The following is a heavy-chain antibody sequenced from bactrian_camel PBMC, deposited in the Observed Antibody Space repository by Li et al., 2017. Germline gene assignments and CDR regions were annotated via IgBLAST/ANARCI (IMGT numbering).Heavy chain of an antibody. Sequence: VQLVESGGGLVQPGGSLKLSCTASGFTFSRYAMSWVRQAPGRLREGIASIVSDGRTFYADSVKGRFTISPDKAKNSVYLQMNSLKPEDTAVYYCAGGPLTYWGQGTQVTVS. CDR3: AGGPLTY. CDR1: GFTFSRYA. J-gene: IGHJ4*01. CDR2: IVSDGRT. D-gene: IGHD1*01. V-gene: IGHV3S40*01.